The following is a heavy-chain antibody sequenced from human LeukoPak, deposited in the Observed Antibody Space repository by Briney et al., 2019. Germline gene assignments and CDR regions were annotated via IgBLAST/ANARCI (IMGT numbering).Heavy chain of an antibody. V-gene: IGHV1-46*01. Sequence: GASVKVSCKASGYTFTSYYMHWVRQAPGQGLEWMGIINPSGGSTSYAQKFQGRVTMTRDTSTSTVYMELSSLRSEDTAVYYCARDPRLLSGSYCNWFDPWGQGTLVTVSS. CDR2: INPSGGST. D-gene: IGHD1-26*01. CDR1: GYTFTSYY. CDR3: ARDPRLLSGSYCNWFDP. J-gene: IGHJ5*02.